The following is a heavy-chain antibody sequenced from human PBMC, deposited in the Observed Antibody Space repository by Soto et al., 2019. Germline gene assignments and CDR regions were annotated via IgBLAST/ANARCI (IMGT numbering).Heavy chain of an antibody. V-gene: IGHV3-30*18. CDR1: GFTFSSYG. CDR2: ISYDGRNE. D-gene: IGHD3-22*01. Sequence: QVQLVESGGGVVQPGRSLRLSCAASGFTFSSYGIHWVRQAPGKGLEWVAVISYDGRNEQYADSVKGRFTIARDNSKNTLYLQMDSLRAEDTAVYYCAKDTYYHDTSGYYIFEYWGQGTLVTVSS. CDR3: AKDTYYHDTSGYYIFEY. J-gene: IGHJ4*02.